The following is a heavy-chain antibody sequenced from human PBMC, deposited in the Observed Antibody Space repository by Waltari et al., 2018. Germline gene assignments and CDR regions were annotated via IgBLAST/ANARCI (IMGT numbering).Heavy chain of an antibody. CDR1: GFTFSSYA. D-gene: IGHD1-26*01. V-gene: IGHV3-30*01. J-gene: IGHJ4*02. CDR3: ARAQVGATLFDY. CDR2: ISYDGSNK. Sequence: QVQLVESGGGVVQPGRSLRLSCAASGFTFSSYAMHWVRQAPGKGVEWVAVISYDGSNKYYADAVKGRFTISRDNSKNTLYLQMNSLRAEDTAVYYCARAQVGATLFDYWGQGTLVTVSS.